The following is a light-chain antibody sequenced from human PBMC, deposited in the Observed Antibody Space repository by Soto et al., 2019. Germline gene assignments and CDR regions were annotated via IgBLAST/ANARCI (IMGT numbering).Light chain of an antibody. CDR3: QQYDNSPIT. Sequence: EIVLTQSPGTLSLSPGERATLSCMASQSVSSSFLAWYQQNPGQAPRLLIYDASSRATGIPDRFSGSGSGTDFTLTISRLEPEDFAVYYCQQYDNSPITFGQGTRLENK. CDR2: DAS. CDR1: QSVSSSF. J-gene: IGKJ5*01. V-gene: IGKV3-20*01.